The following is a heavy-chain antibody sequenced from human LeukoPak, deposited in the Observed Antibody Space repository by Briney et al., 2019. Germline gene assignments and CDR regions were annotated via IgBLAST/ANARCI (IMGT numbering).Heavy chain of an antibody. V-gene: IGHV4-4*07. CDR1: GDSIGSNY. D-gene: IGHD1-26*01. J-gene: IGHJ5*02. CDR3: AKSSGSYRP. CDR2: IYPSGS. Sequence: SETLSLTCTVSGDSIGSNYWCWIRQPAGKGLEWIGRIYPSGSNYNPSLKSRVTISVDKSKNQFSLKLISVTAADTAMYYCAKSSGSYRPWGQGTLVTVSS.